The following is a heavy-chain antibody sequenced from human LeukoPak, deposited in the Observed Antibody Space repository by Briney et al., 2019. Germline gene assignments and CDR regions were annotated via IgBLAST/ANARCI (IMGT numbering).Heavy chain of an antibody. D-gene: IGHD3-22*01. V-gene: IGHV5-51*01. J-gene: IGHJ4*02. CDR3: ARRSGYYYDSSGHPDY. Sequence: GEPLKISCKFSGYIFTSYWIGWVRQLPGKGLEWMGIIYPGDSDTRYSPSFQGQVTISADKSISTAYLQWSSLEASDTAIYYCARRSGYYYDSSGHPDYWGQGTLVTVSS. CDR2: IYPGDSDT. CDR1: GYIFTSYW.